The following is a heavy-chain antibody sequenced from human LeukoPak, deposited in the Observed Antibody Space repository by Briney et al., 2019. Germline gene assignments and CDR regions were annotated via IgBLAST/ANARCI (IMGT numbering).Heavy chain of an antibody. CDR3: AKGRRDGYNYPFFDS. CDR1: GFTFRNSA. J-gene: IGHJ4*02. CDR2: IIGNSVST. V-gene: IGHV3-23*01. D-gene: IGHD5-24*01. Sequence: PGGSLRLSCAATGFTFRNSAMSWVRQAPGKGLEWVSNIIGNSVSTYYADFVKGRFTISRDNSNNTLFLQMNSLSADDTAIYFCAKGRRDGYNYPFFDSWGQGAWVVVSS.